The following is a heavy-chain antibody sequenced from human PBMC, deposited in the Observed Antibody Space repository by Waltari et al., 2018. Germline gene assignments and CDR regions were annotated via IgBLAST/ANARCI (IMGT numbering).Heavy chain of an antibody. CDR1: GLSFSNYW. CDR3: ASSYCGGDCYSDYFDY. D-gene: IGHD2-21*01. Sequence: EVQLVESGGGLAQPGGSLRLSCAASGLSFSNYWMTWVRQASGKGPEWVANIKQDGSEKFYLDSVKGRFTISRDNAKSSLYLQMNNLRVEDTAVYYCASSYCGGDCYSDYFDYWGQGTLVTVSS. V-gene: IGHV3-7*01. CDR2: IKQDGSEK. J-gene: IGHJ4*02.